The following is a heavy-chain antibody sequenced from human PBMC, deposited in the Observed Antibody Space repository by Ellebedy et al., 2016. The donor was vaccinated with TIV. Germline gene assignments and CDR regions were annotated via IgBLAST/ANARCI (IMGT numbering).Heavy chain of an antibody. D-gene: IGHD2-8*02. V-gene: IGHV6-1*01. CDR2: TYYNSKWNN. CDR3: VRGFWSSGMGV. Sequence: SQTLSLTCVISGDNVSSTSIAWNWIRQSPSGGLEWLGRTYYNSKWNNDYAPSVKSRITVNPDVSKNQFSLQLNSVTPEDTAVYYCVRGFWSSGMGVWGQGTTVTVSS. J-gene: IGHJ6*02. CDR1: GDNVSSTSIA.